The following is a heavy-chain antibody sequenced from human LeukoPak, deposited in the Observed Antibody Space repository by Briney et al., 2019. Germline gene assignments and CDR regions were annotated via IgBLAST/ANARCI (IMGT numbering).Heavy chain of an antibody. CDR2: INHSGST. J-gene: IGHJ4*02. CDR3: ARHQGLIAVAGLNFDY. CDR1: GGSFSGYY. D-gene: IGHD6-19*01. V-gene: IGHV4-34*01. Sequence: SETLSLTCAVYGGSFSGYYWSLIRQPPGKGLEWIGEINHSGSTNYNPSLKSRVTISVDTSKNQFSLKLSSVTAADTAVYYCARHQGLIAVAGLNFDYWGQGTLVTVSS.